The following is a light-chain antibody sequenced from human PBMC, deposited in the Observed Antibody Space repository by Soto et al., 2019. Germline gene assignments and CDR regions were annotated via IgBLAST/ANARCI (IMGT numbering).Light chain of an antibody. CDR2: GAS. Sequence: DIQMTQSPSSLSASVGDRVTITCRASQSISTYLNWYQQRPGKAPKLLIYGASSLQSGVPSRFSGSGSGTDFTLTISSLLPEDFATYYCQQNYITPPRTFGQGTKLEIK. CDR1: QSISTY. CDR3: QQNYITPPRT. V-gene: IGKV1-39*01. J-gene: IGKJ2*01.